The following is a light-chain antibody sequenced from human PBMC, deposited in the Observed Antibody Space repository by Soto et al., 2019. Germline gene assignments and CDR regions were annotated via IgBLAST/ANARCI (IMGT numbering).Light chain of an antibody. V-gene: IGLV2-23*01. CDR1: SSDVGSSNL. CDR2: EGS. J-gene: IGLJ1*01. CDR3: CSFADSSTFHV. Sequence: QSALTQPASVSGSPGQSITISCTGTSSDVGSSNLVSWYQQHPGKAPKLIIYEGSRRPSGVSGRFSGSKSGNTASLTISGLQAEDEADYYCCSFADSSTFHVFGTGTKLTVL.